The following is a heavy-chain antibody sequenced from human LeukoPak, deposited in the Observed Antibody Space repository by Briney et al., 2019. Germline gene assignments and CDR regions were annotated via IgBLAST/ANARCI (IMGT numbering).Heavy chain of an antibody. CDR1: GFTFSSYA. V-gene: IGHV3-30-3*01. CDR2: ISYDGSSK. D-gene: IGHD1-26*01. J-gene: IGHJ4*02. Sequence: PGGSLRLSCAASGFTFSSYAMHWVRQAPGKGLEWVAVISYDGSSKYYADSVKGRFTISRDNSKNTLYLQMNSLRAEDTAVYYCARDLSGSVLDYWGQGTLVTVSS. CDR3: ARDLSGSVLDY.